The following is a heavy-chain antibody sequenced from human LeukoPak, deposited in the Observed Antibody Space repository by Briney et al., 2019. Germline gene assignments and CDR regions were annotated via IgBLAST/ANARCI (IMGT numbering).Heavy chain of an antibody. D-gene: IGHD3-22*01. CDR2: ISSNGGST. CDR1: GFPFSSYA. J-gene: IGHJ4*02. V-gene: IGHV3-64D*09. CDR3: VKRSDSSGYYYMSY. Sequence: GGSLRLSCSASGFPFSSYAMHWVRQAPGKGLEYVSAISSNGGSTYYADSVKGRFTISRDNSKNTLYLQMSSLRAEDTAVYYCVKRSDSSGYYYMSYWGQGTLVTVSS.